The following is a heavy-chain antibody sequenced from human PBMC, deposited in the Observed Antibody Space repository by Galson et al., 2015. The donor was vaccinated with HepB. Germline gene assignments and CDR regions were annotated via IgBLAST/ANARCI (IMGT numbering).Heavy chain of an antibody. CDR2: ISGSVGSL. V-gene: IGHV3-23*01. Sequence: SLRLSCAASGFTFSSYAMSWVRQAPGKGLEWVSSISGSVGSLHYADSVKGRFTISRDNSKNTLYLQMNSLEAEDTAIYYCALAWTNYWYFGLWGRGTLVTVSS. D-gene: IGHD3/OR15-3a*01. J-gene: IGHJ2*01. CDR3: ALAWTNYWYFGL. CDR1: GFTFSSYA.